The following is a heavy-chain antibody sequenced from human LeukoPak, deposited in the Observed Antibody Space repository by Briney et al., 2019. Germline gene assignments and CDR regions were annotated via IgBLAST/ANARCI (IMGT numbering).Heavy chain of an antibody. D-gene: IGHD6-13*01. V-gene: IGHV3-74*01. CDR1: GFTFSDYW. Sequence: GGSLRLSCAASGFTFSDYWMHWVRQAPGKGLVWVSRVNRDGSSTSYADSVKGRFTISRDNAKNTLSLQMNSLRAEDSAIYYCARGRSISAAGDTYWGQGTLVTVSS. J-gene: IGHJ4*02. CDR3: ARGRSISAAGDTY. CDR2: VNRDGSST.